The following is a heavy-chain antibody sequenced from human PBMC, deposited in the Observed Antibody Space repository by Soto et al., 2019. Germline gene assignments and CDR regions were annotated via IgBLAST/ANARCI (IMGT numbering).Heavy chain of an antibody. V-gene: IGHV4-34*01. CDR3: ARFRRSYGQDY. D-gene: IGHD5-18*01. Sequence: VSLRLSFAASGFTVSSYHMSWVRQPPGKGLEWIGEINHSGSTNYNPSLKSRVTISVDTSKNQFSLKLSSVTAADTAVYYCARFRRSYGQDYWGQGTLVTVSS. CDR1: GFTVSSYH. J-gene: IGHJ4*02. CDR2: INHSGST.